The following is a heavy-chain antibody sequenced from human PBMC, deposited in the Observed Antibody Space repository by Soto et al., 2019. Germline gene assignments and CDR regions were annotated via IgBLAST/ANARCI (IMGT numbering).Heavy chain of an antibody. J-gene: IGHJ6*02. Sequence: SVKVSWKASGGTFSSYAISWVRQAPGQGLEWMGGIIPIFGTANYAQKFQGRVTITADESTSTAYMELSSLRSEDTAVYYCARDSNSDSSGSXYGMDVWGQGTTVTVSS. CDR1: GGTFSSYA. D-gene: IGHD6-19*01. CDR2: IIPIFGTA. CDR3: ARDSNSDSSGSXYGMDV. V-gene: IGHV1-69*13.